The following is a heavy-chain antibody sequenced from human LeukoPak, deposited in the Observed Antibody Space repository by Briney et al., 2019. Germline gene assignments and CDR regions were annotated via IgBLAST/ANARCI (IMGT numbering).Heavy chain of an antibody. CDR3: ARGPYPYYFDY. Sequence: GGPLRLSCAASGFTFSSYDMHWVRQATGKGLEWVSAIGTAGDTYYPGSVKGRFTISRENAKNSLYLQMNSLRAGDTAVYYCARGPYPYYFDYWGQGTLVTVSS. J-gene: IGHJ4*02. V-gene: IGHV3-13*01. CDR1: GFTFSSYD. CDR2: IGTAGDT. D-gene: IGHD2-2*01.